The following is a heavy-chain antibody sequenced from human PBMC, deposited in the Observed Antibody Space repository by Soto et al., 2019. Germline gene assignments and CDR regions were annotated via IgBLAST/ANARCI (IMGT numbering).Heavy chain of an antibody. Sequence: GXSLKISCKGSGYSFTSYWIGWVRQMPGKGLEWMGIIHPSDSDTRYSPSFQGQVTISADKSITTAYLQWSSLKASDTAMYYCAIHSTGYEDSWGQGTLVTVSS. CDR2: IHPSDSDT. CDR1: GYSFTSYW. J-gene: IGHJ5*02. V-gene: IGHV5-51*01. CDR3: AIHSTGYEDS. D-gene: IGHD5-12*01.